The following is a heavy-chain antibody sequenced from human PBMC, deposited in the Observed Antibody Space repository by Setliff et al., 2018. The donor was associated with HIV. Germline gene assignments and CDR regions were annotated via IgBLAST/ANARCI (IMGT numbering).Heavy chain of an antibody. CDR2: ISSSGSTI. CDR1: GFTFSDYY. CDR3: ARLSYSSSPSDY. Sequence: LSLSCAASGFTFSDYYMSWIRQAPGKGLEWVLYISSSGSTIYYADSVKGRFTVSRDNSKNSLYLQMNSLRAEDTAVYYCARLSYSSSPSDYWGQGTLVTVS. J-gene: IGHJ4*02. V-gene: IGHV3-11*04. D-gene: IGHD6-13*01.